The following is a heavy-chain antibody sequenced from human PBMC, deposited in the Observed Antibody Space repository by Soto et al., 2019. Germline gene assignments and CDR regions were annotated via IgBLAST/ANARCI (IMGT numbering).Heavy chain of an antibody. D-gene: IGHD2-15*01. J-gene: IGHJ5*02. CDR2: ISISGSLI. CDR3: AREDRYGYCSGGSCYSGWFDP. CDR1: GFIFSTSS. V-gene: IGHV3-48*01. Sequence: GGSLRLSCAASGFIFSTSSMSWVRQAPGKGLEWVSYISISGSLIYYANSVRGRFTISRDNAKNSLFLEMNSLRADDTAVYYCAREDRYGYCSGGSCYSGWFDPRAQRTPVTVSS.